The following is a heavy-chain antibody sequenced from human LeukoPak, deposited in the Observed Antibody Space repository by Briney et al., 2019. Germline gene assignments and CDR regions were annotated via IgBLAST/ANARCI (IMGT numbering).Heavy chain of an antibody. J-gene: IGHJ6*02. CDR3: ARAGYSGYDFVYYYGMDV. Sequence: GRSLRLSCAASGFTFSSYGMHWIRQAPGKGLEWVAVIWYDGSNKYYADSVKGRFTISRDNSKNTLYLQMYSLRAEDTAVYYCARAGYSGYDFVYYYGMDVWGQGTTVTVSS. CDR2: IWYDGSNK. D-gene: IGHD5-12*01. V-gene: IGHV3-33*01. CDR1: GFTFSSYG.